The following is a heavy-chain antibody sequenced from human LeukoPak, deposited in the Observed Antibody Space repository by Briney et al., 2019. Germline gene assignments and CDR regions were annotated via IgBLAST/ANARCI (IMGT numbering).Heavy chain of an antibody. D-gene: IGHD3-10*01. CDR3: ATVPLPVLATDPRTIRGSGSNDEWFDP. V-gene: IGHV1-24*01. CDR1: GYTLTELS. CDR2: FDPEDGET. J-gene: IGHJ5*02. Sequence: ASVKVSCKVSGYTLTELSMHWVRQAPGKGLEWMGGFDPEDGETIYAQKFQGRVTMTEDTSTDTAYMELSSLRSEDTAVYYCATVPLPVLATDPRTIRGSGSNDEWFDPWGQGTLVTVSS.